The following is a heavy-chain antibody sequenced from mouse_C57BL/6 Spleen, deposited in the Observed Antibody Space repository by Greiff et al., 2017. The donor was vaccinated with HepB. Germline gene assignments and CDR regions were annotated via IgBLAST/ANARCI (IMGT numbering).Heavy chain of an antibody. D-gene: IGHD2-4*01. CDR3: ARGGAYYDYDAGYFDV. J-gene: IGHJ1*03. CDR1: GFTFSSYA. V-gene: IGHV5-4*01. Sequence: VQGVESGGGLVKPGGSLKLSCAASGFTFSSYAMSWVRQTPEKRLEWVATISDGGSYTYYPDNVKGRFTISRDNAKNNLYLQMSHLKSEDTAMYYCARGGAYYDYDAGYFDVWGTGTTVTVSS. CDR2: ISDGGSYT.